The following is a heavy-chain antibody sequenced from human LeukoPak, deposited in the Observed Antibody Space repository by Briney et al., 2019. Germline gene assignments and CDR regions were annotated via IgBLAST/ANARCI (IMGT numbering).Heavy chain of an antibody. D-gene: IGHD2-2*01. J-gene: IGHJ6*03. CDR2: ISWDGGST. V-gene: IGHV3-43D*03. Sequence: GGPLRLSCAASGFTFDDYAMHWVRQAPGKGLEWVSLISWDGGSTYYADSVKGRFTISRDNSKNSLYLQMNSLRAEDTALYYCARGPAASANYMDVWGKGTTVTVSS. CDR3: ARGPAASANYMDV. CDR1: GFTFDDYA.